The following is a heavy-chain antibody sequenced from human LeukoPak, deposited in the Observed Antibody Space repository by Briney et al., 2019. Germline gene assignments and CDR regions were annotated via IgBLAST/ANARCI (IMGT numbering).Heavy chain of an antibody. D-gene: IGHD3-22*01. J-gene: IGHJ4*02. CDR2: INHSGST. CDR3: ARRYYYDST. Sequence: PSETLSLTCAVSGGSISSGGYSWTWIRQPPGKGLEWIGEINHSGSTNYNPSLKSRVTISVDTSKNQFSLKLSSVTAADTAVYYCARRYYYDSTWGQGTLVTVSS. CDR1: GGSISSGGYS. V-gene: IGHV4-30-2*01.